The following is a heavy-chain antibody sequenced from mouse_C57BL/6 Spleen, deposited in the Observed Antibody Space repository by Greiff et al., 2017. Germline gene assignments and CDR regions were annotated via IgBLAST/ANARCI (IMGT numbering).Heavy chain of an antibody. CDR2: INPSSGYT. D-gene: IGHD2-4*01. J-gene: IGHJ4*01. CDR1: GYTFTSYT. V-gene: IGHV1-4*01. Sequence: VQLLQSGAELVRPGASVKLSCTASGYTFTSYTMHWVKQRPGQGLEWIGYINPSSGYTKYNQKFKDKSTLTADKSSSTAYMQLSSLTSADSAVXYCAGGDRYYDYDGRAMDYWGQGTSVTVSS. CDR3: AGGDRYYDYDGRAMDY.